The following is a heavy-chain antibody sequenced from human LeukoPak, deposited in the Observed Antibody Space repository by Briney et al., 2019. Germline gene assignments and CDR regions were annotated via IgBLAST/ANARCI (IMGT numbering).Heavy chain of an antibody. J-gene: IGHJ4*02. CDR2: MNPNNGNT. CDR3: GRGGEEMATIVY. D-gene: IGHD5-24*01. V-gene: IGHV1-8*01. Sequence: ASVKVSCKASGFTFTSYSINWVRQATGQGLEWMGWMNPNNGNTGYAQKFQGRLTMTRDASISTAYMELSSLRSEDTAVYYCGRGGEEMATIVYWGQGTLVTVSS. CDR1: GFTFTSYS.